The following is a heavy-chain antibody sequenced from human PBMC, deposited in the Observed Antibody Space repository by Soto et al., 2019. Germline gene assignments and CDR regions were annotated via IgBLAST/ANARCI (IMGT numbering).Heavy chain of an antibody. Sequence: GGSLRLSCAASGFIFSSYDMHWVRQITGKGLEWVSTIGIGGDTYYRGSVKGRFTISRENVKNSLYLQMSSLRGEDTAVYYCARASAAGPVDYWGQGTLVTVSS. CDR2: IGIGGDT. V-gene: IGHV3-13*01. D-gene: IGHD6-13*01. CDR3: ARASAAGPVDY. J-gene: IGHJ4*02. CDR1: GFIFSSYD.